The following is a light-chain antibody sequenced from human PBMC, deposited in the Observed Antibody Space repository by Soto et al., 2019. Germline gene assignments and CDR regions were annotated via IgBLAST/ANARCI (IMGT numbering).Light chain of an antibody. CDR1: QSISSY. V-gene: IGKV1-39*01. CDR3: QQSYSNPIT. Sequence: DRQMAESRSCLSAGVRRSVNITCRASQSISSYLNWYQQTPGKPPKLLIYAASSLQSGVPSRFSGSGSGTDFTLALRSLQPEDFETYYCQQSYSNPITFGQGTRLEIK. J-gene: IGKJ5*01. CDR2: AAS.